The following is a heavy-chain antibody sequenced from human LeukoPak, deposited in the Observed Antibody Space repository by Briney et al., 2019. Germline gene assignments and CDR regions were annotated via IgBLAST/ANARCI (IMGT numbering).Heavy chain of an antibody. CDR1: GFTFSTYS. CDR3: AKSHDSSGSDY. J-gene: IGHJ4*02. D-gene: IGHD3-22*01. V-gene: IGHV3-21*04. CDR2: IGSVTTYI. Sequence: GGSLRLSCATSGFTFSTYSMNWVRQAPGKGLEWVSSIGSVTTYIYYADSVRGRFTISRDNSKNTLYMQMNSLRAEDTAVYYCAKSHDSSGSDYWGQGTLVTVSS.